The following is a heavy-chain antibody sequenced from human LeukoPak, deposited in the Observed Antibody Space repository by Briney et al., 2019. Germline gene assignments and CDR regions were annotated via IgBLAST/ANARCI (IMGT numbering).Heavy chain of an antibody. Sequence: GASVKVSCKASGGTFSSYAISWVRQAPGQGLEWMGGIIPIFGTANYAQKFQGRVTITTDESTSTAYMELSSLRSEDTAAYYCARELHNWFDPWGQGTLVTVSS. J-gene: IGHJ5*02. CDR3: ARELHNWFDP. CDR1: GGTFSSYA. V-gene: IGHV1-69*05. CDR2: IIPIFGTA.